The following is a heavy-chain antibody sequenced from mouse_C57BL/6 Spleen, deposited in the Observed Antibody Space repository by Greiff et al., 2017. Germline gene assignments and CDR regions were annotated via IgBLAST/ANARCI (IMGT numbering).Heavy chain of an antibody. V-gene: IGHV5-4*01. Sequence: EVQLVESGGGLVKPGGSLKLSCAASGFTFSSYAMSWVRQTPEKRLEWVATISDGGSYTYYPDNVKGRFTISRDNAKNNLYLQMSHLKSEDTAMYYCARGLYYGNHYWYFDVWGTGTTVTVSS. CDR2: ISDGGSYT. CDR3: ARGLYYGNHYWYFDV. J-gene: IGHJ1*03. D-gene: IGHD2-1*01. CDR1: GFTFSSYA.